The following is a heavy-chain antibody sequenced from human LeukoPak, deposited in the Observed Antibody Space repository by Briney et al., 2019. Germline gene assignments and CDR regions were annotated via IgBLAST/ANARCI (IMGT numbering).Heavy chain of an antibody. D-gene: IGHD3-16*02. V-gene: IGHV4-39*02. CDR2: IYYSGST. CDR3: AREKDDYVWGSSRSMGSIGY. CDR1: GDSISSSSYY. Sequence: SETLSLMCTVSGDSISSSSYYWGWIRQPPGKGLEWIGSIYYSGSTYYNPSLKSRVTVSVDTSKNQFSLKLSSVTAADTAVYYCAREKDDYVWGSSRSMGSIGYWGQGTLVTVSS. J-gene: IGHJ4*02.